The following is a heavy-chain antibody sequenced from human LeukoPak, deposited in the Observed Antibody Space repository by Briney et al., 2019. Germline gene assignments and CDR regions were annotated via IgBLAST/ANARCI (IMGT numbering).Heavy chain of an antibody. CDR1: GGSISRNNYY. V-gene: IGHV4-39*01. Sequence: SETLSLTCTVSGGSISRNNYYWGWIRQPPGKGLEWIGSIYYSGSTYYNPSLKSRVTISVETSKNQFSLKLSSVTAADTAMYYCANAQYYYDSSGYYRGDAFDIWGQGTVVTVSS. J-gene: IGHJ3*02. CDR2: IYYSGST. D-gene: IGHD3-22*01. CDR3: ANAQYYYDSSGYYRGDAFDI.